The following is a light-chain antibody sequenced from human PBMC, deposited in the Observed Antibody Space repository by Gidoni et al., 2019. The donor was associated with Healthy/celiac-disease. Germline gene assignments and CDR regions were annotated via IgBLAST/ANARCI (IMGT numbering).Light chain of an antibody. J-gene: IGLJ1*01. CDR1: SSNIGSNY. CDR3: AAWDDSLSGLNYV. V-gene: IGLV1-47*02. Sequence: QSVLTQPPSASGTPGQRVTISCSGSSSNIGSNYVYWYQQLPGTAPKLLIYSNNQRPSGVLDRFSGSKSGTSASLAISGLRSEDEADYYCAAWDDSLSGLNYVFGTGTKVTVL. CDR2: SNN.